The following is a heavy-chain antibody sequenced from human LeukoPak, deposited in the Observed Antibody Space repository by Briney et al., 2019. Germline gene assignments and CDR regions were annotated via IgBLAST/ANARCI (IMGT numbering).Heavy chain of an antibody. CDR3: ARANGEYALDY. J-gene: IGHJ4*02. V-gene: IGHV3-53*01. CDR1: GFTFSSYS. D-gene: IGHD2-2*01. Sequence: GSLRLSCAASGFTFSSYSMSWVRQAPGKGLEWASVIYSGGSTYYADSVKGRFTISRDNSKNTLYLQMNSLRAEDTAVYYCARANGEYALDYWGQGTLVTVSS. CDR2: IYSGGST.